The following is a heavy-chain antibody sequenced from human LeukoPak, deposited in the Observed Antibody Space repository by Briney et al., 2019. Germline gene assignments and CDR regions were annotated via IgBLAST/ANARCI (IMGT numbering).Heavy chain of an antibody. J-gene: IGHJ4*02. CDR3: ARRAGAYSHPYDY. CDR2: ISGSGGST. Sequence: PGGSLRLSCAASGFTFSSYAMSWVRQAPGRGLEWVSAISGSGGSTYYADSVKGRFTISRDNSKNTLYLQMNSLRAEDTAVYYCARRAGAYSHPYDYRGQGTLVTVSS. CDR1: GFTFSSYA. V-gene: IGHV3-23*01. D-gene: IGHD4/OR15-4a*01.